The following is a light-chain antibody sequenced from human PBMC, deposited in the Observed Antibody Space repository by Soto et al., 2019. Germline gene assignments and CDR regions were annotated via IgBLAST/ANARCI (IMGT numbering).Light chain of an antibody. J-gene: IGLJ2*01. CDR2: DVS. V-gene: IGLV2-14*01. CDR3: SSYTTSDTVV. CDR1: SSDVGAYNY. Sequence: QSALTQPASVSGSPGQSITISCTGTSSDVGAYNYVSWYQQHPGKAPKLIIYDVSNRPSGVSNRFSGSKSSNTASLTISGLQAEDEADYYCSSYTTSDTVVFGGGTKLTVL.